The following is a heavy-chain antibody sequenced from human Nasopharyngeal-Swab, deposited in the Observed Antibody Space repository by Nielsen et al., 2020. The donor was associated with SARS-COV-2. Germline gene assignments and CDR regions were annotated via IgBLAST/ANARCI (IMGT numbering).Heavy chain of an antibody. CDR2: IWYDGSNK. V-gene: IGHV3-33*01. Sequence: GKCMEWVAVIWYDGSNKYYADSVKGRFTISRDNSKNTLYLQMNSLRAEDTAVYYCARDSTYDILTGYPFDYWGQGTLVTVSS. D-gene: IGHD3-9*01. J-gene: IGHJ4*02. CDR3: ARDSTYDILTGYPFDY.